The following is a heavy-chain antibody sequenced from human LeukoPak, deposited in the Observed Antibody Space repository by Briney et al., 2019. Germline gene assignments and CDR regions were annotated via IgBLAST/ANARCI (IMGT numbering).Heavy chain of an antibody. D-gene: IGHD2-15*01. CDR2: IIPIFGTA. CDR1: GGTFSSYA. CDR3: ARAQQRGSGGSSRFDY. J-gene: IGHJ4*02. Sequence: SVKVSCKASGGTFSSYAISWVRQAPGQGLEWMGGIIPIFGTANYAQKSQGRVTITADKSTSTAYMELSSLRSEDTAVYYCARAQQRGSGGSSRFDYWGQGTLVTVSS. V-gene: IGHV1-69*06.